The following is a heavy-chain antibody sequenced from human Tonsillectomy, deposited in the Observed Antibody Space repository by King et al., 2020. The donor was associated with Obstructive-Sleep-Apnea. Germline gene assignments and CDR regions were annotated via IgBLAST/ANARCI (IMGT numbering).Heavy chain of an antibody. CDR2: IYYSGST. Sequence: QLQESGPGLVKPSETLSLTCTVSGGSISSYYWSWIRQPPGKGLEWIGYIYYSGSTNYNPSLKSRVTISVDTSKNQFSLKLSSVTAADTAVYYCARVSYDILTGYSLGWYFDLWGRGTLVTVSS. J-gene: IGHJ2*01. V-gene: IGHV4-59*01. D-gene: IGHD3-9*01. CDR3: ARVSYDILTGYSLGWYFDL. CDR1: GGSISSYY.